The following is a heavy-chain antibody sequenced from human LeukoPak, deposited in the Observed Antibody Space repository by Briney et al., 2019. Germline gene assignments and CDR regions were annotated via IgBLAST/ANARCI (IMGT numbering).Heavy chain of an antibody. CDR3: ARGPDVLDC. D-gene: IGHD2-8*01. Sequence: SETLSLTCTVSGGSISSYYWSWIRQPPGKGLEWIGYIYYSGSTNYNPSLKSRVTISVDTSKNQFSLKLSSVTAADTAVYYCARGPDVLDCWGQGTLVTVSS. CDR1: GGSISSYY. CDR2: IYYSGST. J-gene: IGHJ4*02. V-gene: IGHV4-59*01.